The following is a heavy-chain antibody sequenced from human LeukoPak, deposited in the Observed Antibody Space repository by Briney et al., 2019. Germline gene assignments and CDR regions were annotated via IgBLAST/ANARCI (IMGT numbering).Heavy chain of an antibody. CDR1: GGSISSSSYY. V-gene: IGHV4-39*07. J-gene: IGHJ4*02. Sequence: SETLSLTCTVSGGSISSSSYYWGWLRQPPGKGLEWIGSIYYSGSTYYHPSLKSRVTISVDTSKNQFSLKLRSVTAADTAVDYCARGLVAARRKTQETDYWGQGTLVTVSS. D-gene: IGHD6-6*01. CDR3: ARGLVAARRKTQETDY. CDR2: IYYSGST.